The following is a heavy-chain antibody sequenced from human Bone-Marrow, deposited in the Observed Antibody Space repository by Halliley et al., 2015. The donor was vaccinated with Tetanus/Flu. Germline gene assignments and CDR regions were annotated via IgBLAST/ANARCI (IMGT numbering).Heavy chain of an antibody. D-gene: IGHD1-20*01. CDR3: AKDMRYYYNSDALDL. Sequence: LMTGEGGTTYYADSAKGRFTISRDNSKNSLYLQMNSLRTEDTALYYCAKDMRYYYNSDALDLWGQGTMATVSS. CDR2: MTGEGGTT. V-gene: IGHV3-43*02. J-gene: IGHJ3*01.